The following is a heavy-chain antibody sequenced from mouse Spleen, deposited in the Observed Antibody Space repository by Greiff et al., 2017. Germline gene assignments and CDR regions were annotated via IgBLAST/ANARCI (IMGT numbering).Heavy chain of an antibody. CDR2: ISSGGGST. Sequence: EVMLVESGGGLVKLGGSLKLSCAASGFTFSSYYMSWVRQTPEKRLEWVATISSGGGSTYYPDSVKGRFTISRDNAKNTLYLQMSSLNSEDTAVYYCARDGNYVYWYFDVWGAGTTVTVSS. CDR1: GFTFSSYY. D-gene: IGHD2-1*01. V-gene: IGHV5-9*01. CDR3: ARDGNYVYWYFDV. J-gene: IGHJ1*01.